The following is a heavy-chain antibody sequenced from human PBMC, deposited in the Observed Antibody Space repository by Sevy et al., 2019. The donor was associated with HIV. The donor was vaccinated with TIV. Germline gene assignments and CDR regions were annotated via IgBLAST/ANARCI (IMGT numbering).Heavy chain of an antibody. J-gene: IGHJ6*02. D-gene: IGHD6-13*01. CDR1: GFTFSSYG. V-gene: IGHV3-30*18. CDR2: ISYDGSNK. Sequence: GGSLRLSCAASGFTFSSYGMHWVRQAPGKGLEWVAVISYDGSNKYYADSVTGRFTISRDKSKNTLYLQMNSRGAEDTAVYYCAKEGGSSLLYYYDYYGMDVGGQGTTVTVSS. CDR3: AKEGGSSLLYYYDYYGMDV.